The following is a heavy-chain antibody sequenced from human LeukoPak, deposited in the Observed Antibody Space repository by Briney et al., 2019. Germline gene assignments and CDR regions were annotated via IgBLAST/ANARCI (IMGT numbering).Heavy chain of an antibody. J-gene: IGHJ4*02. V-gene: IGHV4-4*07. CDR1: GGSISDFY. D-gene: IGHD4-23*01. CDR2: IYSSGNT. Sequence: SETLSLTCSVSGGSISDFYWSGIRQPAGKGLEWIGRIYSSGNTNYNPSLKSRVTTSLDASKNQFSLKLSSVTAEDTAVYYCAINSGDYWGQGTLVTVSS. CDR3: AINSGDY.